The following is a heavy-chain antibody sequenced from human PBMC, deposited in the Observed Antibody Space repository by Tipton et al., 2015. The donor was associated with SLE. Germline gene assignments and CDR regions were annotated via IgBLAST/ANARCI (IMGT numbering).Heavy chain of an antibody. V-gene: IGHV3-23*01. Sequence: SLRLSCAASGFNSSNYAMSWVRQAPGKGLEWVSAISGSDTGTYYTDSVKGRFTISRDNAKNTVYLQMNSLSGDDTAVYYCGRGVYSESSVGMDVWGQGTTVTVSS. CDR2: ISGSDTGT. J-gene: IGHJ6*02. D-gene: IGHD6-19*01. CDR1: GFNSSNYA. CDR3: GRGVYSESSVGMDV.